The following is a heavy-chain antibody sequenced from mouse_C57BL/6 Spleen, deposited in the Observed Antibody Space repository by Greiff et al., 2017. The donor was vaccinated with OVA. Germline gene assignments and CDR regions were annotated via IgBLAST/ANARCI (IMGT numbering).Heavy chain of an antibody. CDR3: ARSGYYGNGDY. J-gene: IGHJ2*01. CDR1: GYTFTSYW. D-gene: IGHD2-1*01. V-gene: IGHV1-64*01. CDR2: IHPNSGST. Sequence: QVQLKESGAELVKPGASVKLSCKASGYTFTSYWMHWVKQRPGQGLEWIGMIHPNSGSTNYNEKFKSKATLTVDKSSSTAYMQLSSLTSEDSAVYYCARSGYYGNGDYWGQGTTLTVSS.